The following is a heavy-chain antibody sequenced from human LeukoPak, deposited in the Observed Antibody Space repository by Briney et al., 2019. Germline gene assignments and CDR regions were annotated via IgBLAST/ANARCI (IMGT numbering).Heavy chain of an antibody. V-gene: IGHV3-23*01. CDR1: GFTFSSYA. CDR2: IIGSGGST. D-gene: IGHD3-9*01. CDR3: AKDAYDILRLVMGY. J-gene: IGHJ4*02. Sequence: GGSLRLSCAAPGFTFSSYAMSRVRQAPGKGLEWVSPIIGSGGSTYYADSVKGRFTISRDNSKNTLYLQMNSLRAEDTAVYYCAKDAYDILRLVMGYWGQGTLVTVSS.